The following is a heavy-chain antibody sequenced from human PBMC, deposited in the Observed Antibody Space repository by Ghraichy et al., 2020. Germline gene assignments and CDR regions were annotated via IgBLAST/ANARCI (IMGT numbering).Heavy chain of an antibody. D-gene: IGHD3-3*01. V-gene: IGHV4-59*11. Sequence: SETLSLTCTVSGDSISSHYWSWIRQPPGKGLEWIGNMFYSGRTMFNPSLKSRVTMSVDTSKNQFSLKVTSVTAADPAVYYWSKVGAGDFDFWGGYGYFGMDVWGQGTTITVSS. CDR1: GDSISSHY. CDR3: SKVGAGDFDFWGGYGYFGMDV. CDR2: MFYSGRT. J-gene: IGHJ6*02.